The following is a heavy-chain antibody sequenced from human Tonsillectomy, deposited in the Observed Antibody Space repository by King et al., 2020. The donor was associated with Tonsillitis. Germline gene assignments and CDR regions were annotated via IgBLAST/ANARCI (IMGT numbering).Heavy chain of an antibody. D-gene: IGHD6-19*01. Sequence: VQLVESGAEVKKPGASVKVSCKASGYTFTNYGISWVRQAPGQGLEWMGWISVYNLNTNYAQKFQGRVTMTTDTSTSTAYMELRSLGSDDTAVYYCARSDSSGWYADGFDIWGQGKMVSVSS. J-gene: IGHJ3*02. CDR3: ARSDSSGWYADGFDI. V-gene: IGHV1-18*01. CDR2: ISVYNLNT. CDR1: GYTFTNYG.